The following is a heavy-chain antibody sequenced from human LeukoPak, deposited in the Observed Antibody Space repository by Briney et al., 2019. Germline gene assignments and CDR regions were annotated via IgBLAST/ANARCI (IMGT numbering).Heavy chain of an antibody. CDR2: ISAYNGNT. CDR3: ARSYYYDSSGYGGVHFFQH. V-gene: IGHV1-18*01. D-gene: IGHD3-22*01. Sequence: ASVKVSCKASGYTFTSYGISWVRQAPGQGLEWMGWISAYNGNTNYAQKLQGRVTMTTDTSTSTAYMELRSLGSDDTAVYYCARSYYYDSSGYGGVHFFQHWGQGTLVTVSS. CDR1: GYTFTSYG. J-gene: IGHJ1*01.